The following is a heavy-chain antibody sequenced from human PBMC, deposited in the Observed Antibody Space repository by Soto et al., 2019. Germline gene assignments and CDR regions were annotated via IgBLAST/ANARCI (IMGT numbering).Heavy chain of an antibody. CDR3: AREGVTTLLIGNWFDP. V-gene: IGHV1-69*06. J-gene: IGHJ5*02. D-gene: IGHD4-17*01. CDR2: IIPIFGTA. CDR1: GGTFSSYA. Sequence: QVQLVQSGAEVKKPGSSVKVSCKASGGTFSSYAISWVRQAPGQGLEWMGGIIPIFGTANYAQKFQGRVTITANKSTSTAYMELSSMRSEDTAVYYCAREGVTTLLIGNWFDPWGQGNLVTVSS.